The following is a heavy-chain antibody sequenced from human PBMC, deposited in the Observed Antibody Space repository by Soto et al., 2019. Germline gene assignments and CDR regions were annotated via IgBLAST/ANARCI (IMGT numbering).Heavy chain of an antibody. CDR2: MNPNSGNT. CDR1: GYTFTSYD. D-gene: IGHD3-9*01. CDR3: ARXELRYFDWAYYYYGMDV. V-gene: IGHV1-8*01. J-gene: IGHJ6*02. Sequence: GASVKVSCKASGYTFTSYDINWVRQATGQGLEWMGWMNPNSGNTGYAQKFQGRVTMTRNTSISTAYMELSSLRSEDTAVYYCARXELRYFDWAYYYYGMDVWGQGTTVTVSS.